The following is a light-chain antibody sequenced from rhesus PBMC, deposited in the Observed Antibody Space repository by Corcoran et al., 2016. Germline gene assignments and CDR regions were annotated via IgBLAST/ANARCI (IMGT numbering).Light chain of an antibody. CDR3: RQALEFPWT. CDR2: EVS. CDR1: QSLLDSEDGNTY. Sequence: DIVMTQTPLSLPVTPGEPASISCRSSQSLLDSEDGNTYFDWYLQKPGQSPQLLIYEVSNRASGVPERCRGSGSDTEFTLKISRVEAGDVGVYYCRQALEFPWTFGQGTKVEIK. V-gene: IGKV2-104*02. J-gene: IGKJ1*01.